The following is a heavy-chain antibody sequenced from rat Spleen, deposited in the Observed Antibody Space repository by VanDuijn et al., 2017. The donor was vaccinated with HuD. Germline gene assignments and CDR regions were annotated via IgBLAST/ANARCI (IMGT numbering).Heavy chain of an antibody. CDR1: GFSLSSYG. Sequence: QVQLKESGPGLVQPSQTLSLTCTVSGFSLSSYGVIWVRQPLGKGLVWRGTVWASGTTYYNSAVQSRLSISRDTSKSQVFLEMNRLQPEDTGTHYCARHLTTPFDYWGHGVMVTVSS. CDR2: VWASGTT. J-gene: IGHJ2*01. CDR3: ARHLTTPFDY. D-gene: IGHD1-10*01. V-gene: IGHV2-72*01.